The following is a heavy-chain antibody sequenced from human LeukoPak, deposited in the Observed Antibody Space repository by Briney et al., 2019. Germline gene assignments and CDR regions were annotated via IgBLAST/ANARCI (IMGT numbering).Heavy chain of an antibody. V-gene: IGHV1-2*06. CDR3: ARALRITMVRGADTFDY. Sequence: GASVKVSCKASGYTFTGYYMHWVRQAPGQGLEWMGRINPNSGGTNYAQKFQGRVTMTRDTSISTAYMELSRLRSDDTAVYYCARALRITMVRGADTFDYWGQGTLVTVSS. D-gene: IGHD3-10*01. CDR1: GYTFTGYY. J-gene: IGHJ4*02. CDR2: INPNSGGT.